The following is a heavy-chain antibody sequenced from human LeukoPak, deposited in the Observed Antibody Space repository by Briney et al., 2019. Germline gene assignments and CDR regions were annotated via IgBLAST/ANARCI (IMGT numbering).Heavy chain of an antibody. J-gene: IGHJ4*02. CDR1: GYTFTGYY. D-gene: IGHD3-10*01. CDR2: INPNSGGT. V-gene: IGHV1-2*02. Sequence: ASVTVSCKASGYTFTGYYMHWVRQAPGQGLEWMGWINPNSGGTNYAQKFQGRVTMTRDTSISTAYMELSRLRSDDTAVYYCAIARSKITMVRGVIMPDYWGQGTLVTVSS. CDR3: AIARSKITMVRGVIMPDY.